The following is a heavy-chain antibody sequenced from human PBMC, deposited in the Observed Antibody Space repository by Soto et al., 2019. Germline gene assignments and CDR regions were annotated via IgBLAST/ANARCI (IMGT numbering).Heavy chain of an antibody. CDR3: ASQREFWSGYYTPGTFDY. CDR2: ISWNSGSI. CDR1: GFTFDDYA. J-gene: IGHJ4*02. V-gene: IGHV3-9*01. D-gene: IGHD3-3*01. Sequence: GGSLRLSCAASGFTFDDYAMHWVRQAPGKGLEWVSGISWNSGSIGYADSVKGRFTISRDNAKNSLYLQMNSLRAEDTALYSCASQREFWSGYYTPGTFDYWGQGTLVTVSS.